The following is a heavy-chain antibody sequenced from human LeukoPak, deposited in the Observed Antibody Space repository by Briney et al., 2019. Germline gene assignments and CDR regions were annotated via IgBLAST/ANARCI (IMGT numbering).Heavy chain of an antibody. D-gene: IGHD3-9*01. CDR1: GFTFSSYG. Sequence: PGGSLRLSCAASGFTFSSYGMHWVRQAPGKGLERVAVIWYDGSNKYYADSVKGRFTISRDNSKNTLYLQMNSLRAEDTAVYYCARDRRFEHYFDYWGQGTLVTVSS. J-gene: IGHJ4*02. CDR2: IWYDGSNK. V-gene: IGHV3-33*01. CDR3: ARDRRFEHYFDY.